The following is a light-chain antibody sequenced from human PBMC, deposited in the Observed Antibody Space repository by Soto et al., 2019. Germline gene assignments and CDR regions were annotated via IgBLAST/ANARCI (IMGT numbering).Light chain of an antibody. V-gene: IGLV2-8*01. J-gene: IGLJ1*01. CDR1: SSDVGGYNY. CDR3: SSYAGSNNLGV. CDR2: EVS. Sequence: QSVLTQPPSASGSPGQSVTISCTGTSSDVGGYNYVSRYQQHPGKAPKLMIYEVSKRPSGVPDRLSGSKSGNTASLTVSGLQAEDEADYYCSSYAGSNNLGVFGTWTKLTVL.